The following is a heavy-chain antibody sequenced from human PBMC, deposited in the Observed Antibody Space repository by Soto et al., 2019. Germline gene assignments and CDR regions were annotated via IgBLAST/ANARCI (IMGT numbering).Heavy chain of an antibody. V-gene: IGHV4-59*01. CDR1: GGSISSYY. D-gene: IGHD3-22*01. J-gene: IGHJ4*02. CDR2: IYYSGST. CDR3: ARGRGEPLNYYDSSGYPYYFDY. Sequence: SETLSLTCTVSGGSISSYYWSWIRQPPGKGLEWIGYIYYSGSTNYNPSLKSRVTISVDTSKNQFSLKLSSVTAADTAVYYCARGRGEPLNYYDSSGYPYYFDYWGQGTLVTVSS.